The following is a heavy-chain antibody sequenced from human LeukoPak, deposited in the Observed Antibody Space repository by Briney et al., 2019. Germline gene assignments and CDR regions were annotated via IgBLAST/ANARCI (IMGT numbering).Heavy chain of an antibody. V-gene: IGHV3-74*01. CDR2: INSDGRRT. CDR3: AKGWGGEIVGAPRVFGY. CDR1: GFTFSSYW. J-gene: IGHJ4*02. Sequence: PGGSLRLSCAVSGFTFSSYWMHWVRQAPGKGLVWVSRINSDGRRTTYAESVKGRFTISRDNAKNTLYLQMNSLRAEDTALYYCAKGWGGEIVGAPRVFGYWGQGTLVTVSS. D-gene: IGHD1-26*01.